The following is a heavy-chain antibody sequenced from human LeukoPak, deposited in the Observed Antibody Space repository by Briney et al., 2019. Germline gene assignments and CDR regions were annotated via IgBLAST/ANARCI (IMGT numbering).Heavy chain of an antibody. J-gene: IGHJ6*03. CDR3: ARDGGVLPAANAYYYMDV. CDR2: IIPIFGTA. CDR1: GGTFSSYA. V-gene: IGHV1-69*13. Sequence: SVKVSCKASGGTFSSYAISWVRQAPGQGLEWMGGIIPIFGTANYAQKFQGRVTITADESTSTAYMELSSLRSEDTAVYYCARDGGVLPAANAYYYMDVWGKGTTVTISS. D-gene: IGHD3-16*01.